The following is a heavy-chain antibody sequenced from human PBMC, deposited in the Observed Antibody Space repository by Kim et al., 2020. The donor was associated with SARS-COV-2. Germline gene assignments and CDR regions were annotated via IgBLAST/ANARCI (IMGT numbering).Heavy chain of an antibody. V-gene: IGHV3-11*01. D-gene: IGHD6-13*01. J-gene: IGHJ3*02. CDR3: ARVGPKRYSGRVGAFDI. CDR1: GFTFSDYY. Sequence: GGSLRLSCAASGFTFSDYYMSWIRQAPGKGLEWVSYISSSGSTIYYADSVKGRFTISRDNAKNSLYLQMNSLRAEDTAVFYCARVGPKRYSGRVGAFDIWCQVTMVTVSS. CDR2: ISSSGSTI.